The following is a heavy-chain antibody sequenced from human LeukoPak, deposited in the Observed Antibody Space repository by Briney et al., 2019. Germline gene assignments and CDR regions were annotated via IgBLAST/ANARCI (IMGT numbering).Heavy chain of an antibody. CDR2: IYPGDSDT. J-gene: IGHJ4*02. CDR1: GYSFTSYW. D-gene: IGHD6-13*01. V-gene: IGHV5-51*01. Sequence: GESLKISCKGSGYSFTSYWIGWVRQMPGKGLEWMGIIYPGDSDTRYSPSFQGQVTISADKSISTAYLQWSSLKASDTAMYYCARHVRGGGSSWYALDYWGQGTLVTVSS. CDR3: ARHVRGGGSSWYALDY.